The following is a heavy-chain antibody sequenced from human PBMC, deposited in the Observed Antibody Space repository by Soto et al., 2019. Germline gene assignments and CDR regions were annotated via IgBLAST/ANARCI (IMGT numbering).Heavy chain of an antibody. J-gene: IGHJ6*02. CDR1: GDSITNSDW. CDR3: VRNGYYCLEI. V-gene: IGHV4-4*02. Sequence: QIQLQESGPGRVKSSGTLSLTCTVSGDSITNSDWWSWVRQSPGKGLEWIGEIHHSGATNYNPSLKSPVTISADKSTNPLSLKLSSVTAADTAVYYCVRNGYYCLEIWGRGTTVTVSS. CDR2: IHHSGAT.